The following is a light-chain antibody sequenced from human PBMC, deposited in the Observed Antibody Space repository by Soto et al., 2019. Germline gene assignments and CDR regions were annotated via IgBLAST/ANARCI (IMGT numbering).Light chain of an antibody. V-gene: IGKV1-12*01. J-gene: IGKJ4*01. Sequence: DIQMTQSPSSVSASVGDRVTITCRASQGISGWLAWYQQKPGKAPKLLICAASTLETGVPSRFSGGRSGTDFTLTINNLQPEDFATYYCQQATISQLTFGGGTKVEIK. CDR1: QGISGW. CDR2: AAS. CDR3: QQATISQLT.